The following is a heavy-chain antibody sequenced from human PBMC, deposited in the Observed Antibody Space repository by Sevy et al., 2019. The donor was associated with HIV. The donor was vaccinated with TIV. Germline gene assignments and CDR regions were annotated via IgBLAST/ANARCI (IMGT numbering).Heavy chain of an antibody. J-gene: IGHJ4*02. CDR2: ISGSGGST. CDR1: GFTFSSYA. V-gene: IGHV3-23*01. D-gene: IGHD3-3*01. CDR3: AKGERFLEWLLQDY. Sequence: GGSLRLSCAASGFTFSSYAVSWVRQAPGKGLEWVSAISGSGGSTYYADSVKGRFTISRDNSKNTLYLQMNSLRAEDTAVYYCAKGERFLEWLLQDYWGQGTLVTVSS.